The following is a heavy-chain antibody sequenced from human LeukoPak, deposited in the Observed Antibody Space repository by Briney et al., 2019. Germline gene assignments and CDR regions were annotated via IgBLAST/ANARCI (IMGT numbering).Heavy chain of an antibody. Sequence: ASVKVSCKASGYTFTGYYMHWVRQAPGQGLEWMGWINPNSGGTNYAQKFQGRVTMTRDTSTSTVYMELSSLRSEDTAVYYCARVLWSSSPYFDYWGQGTLVTVSS. CDR2: INPNSGGT. J-gene: IGHJ4*02. CDR1: GYTFTGYY. V-gene: IGHV1-2*02. CDR3: ARVLWSSSPYFDY. D-gene: IGHD6-6*01.